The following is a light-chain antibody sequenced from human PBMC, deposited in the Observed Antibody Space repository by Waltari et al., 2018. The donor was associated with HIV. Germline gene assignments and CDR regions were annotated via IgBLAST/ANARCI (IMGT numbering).Light chain of an antibody. J-gene: IGLJ2*01. V-gene: IGLV2-14*01. CDR2: EVS. CDR1: SSDVGGYNY. CDR3: SSYTTSTTPVL. Sequence: QSALTQPASVSGSPGQSITISCTGTSSDVGGYNYVSWYQQHQGKAPKLLISEVSNRPSGISNRFSGSKSGNTASLTISGLQTEDEADYYCSSYTTSTTPVLFGGGTKLTVV.